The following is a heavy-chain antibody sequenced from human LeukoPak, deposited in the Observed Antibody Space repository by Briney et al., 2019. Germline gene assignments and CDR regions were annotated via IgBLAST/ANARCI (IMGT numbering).Heavy chain of an antibody. V-gene: IGHV4-59*08. D-gene: IGHD6-6*01. CDR3: ASLSIAGPYNWFDP. J-gene: IGHJ5*02. CDR1: GGSISSHY. Sequence: SETLSLTCTVSGGSISSHYWSWIRQPPGKGLEWIGYIYYSGSTNYNPSLKSRVTISVDTSENQFSLKLSSVTAADTAVYYCASLSIAGPYNWFDPWGQGTLVTVSS. CDR2: IYYSGST.